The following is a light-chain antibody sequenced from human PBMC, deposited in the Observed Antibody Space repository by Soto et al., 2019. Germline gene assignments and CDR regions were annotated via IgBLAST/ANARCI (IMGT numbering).Light chain of an antibody. CDR2: DAS. V-gene: IGKV1-5*01. Sequence: DIQMTQSPSTLSASVGDGVTITCRASQNSSVWLAWYQQRPGKAPKFLIYDASNLETGVSSRFGGSGSGTEFTLTIRSLQPDDFATYYCQQYDSSSPTFGQGTKLEIK. CDR1: QNSSVW. J-gene: IGKJ2*01. CDR3: QQYDSSSPT.